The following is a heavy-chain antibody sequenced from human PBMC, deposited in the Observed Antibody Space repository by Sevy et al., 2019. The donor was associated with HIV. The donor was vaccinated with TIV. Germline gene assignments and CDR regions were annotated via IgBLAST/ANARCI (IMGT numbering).Heavy chain of an antibody. CDR1: GFTFSSYE. D-gene: IGHD2-8*01. CDR2: ISSSGSSI. CDR3: TRNGGAFDNGFDP. V-gene: IGHV3-48*03. J-gene: IGHJ5*02. Sequence: GGSLRISCTASGFTFSSYEMNWVRQAPGKGLEWVSKISSSGSSIYYADSVKGRFTISRDNAKNSLNLQMNSLRAEDTAVYYCTRNGGAFDNGFDPWGQGTLVTVSS.